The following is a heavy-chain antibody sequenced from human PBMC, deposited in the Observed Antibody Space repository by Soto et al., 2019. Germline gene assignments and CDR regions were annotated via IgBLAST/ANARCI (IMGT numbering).Heavy chain of an antibody. J-gene: IGHJ4*02. CDR1: GGSVSNSNYY. Sequence: LSLTCTVSGGSVSNSNYYWGWIRQSPGKGLEWIGSVYYRGRSYSKSSVKSRVTISVDTSKNQFSLNLNSVTASDTAVYYCVSQRTSVLTQAYFDYWGPGALVTVSS. CDR3: VSQRTSVLTQAYFDY. D-gene: IGHD2-8*01. V-gene: IGHV4-39*01. CDR2: VYYRGRS.